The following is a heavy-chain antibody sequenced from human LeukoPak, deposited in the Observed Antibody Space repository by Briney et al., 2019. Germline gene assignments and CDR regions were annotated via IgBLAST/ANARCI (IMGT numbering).Heavy chain of an antibody. CDR2: ISSSSSYI. CDR3: ARSDPNSSGLDY. V-gene: IGHV3-21*01. D-gene: IGHD6-19*01. J-gene: IGHJ4*02. Sequence: PGRSLRLSCAASGFTFSSYSMNWVRQAPGKGLEWVSSISSSSSYIYYADLVKGRFTISRDNAKNSLYLQTNSLRAEDTAVYYCARSDPNSSGLDYWGQGTLVTVPS. CDR1: GFTFSSYS.